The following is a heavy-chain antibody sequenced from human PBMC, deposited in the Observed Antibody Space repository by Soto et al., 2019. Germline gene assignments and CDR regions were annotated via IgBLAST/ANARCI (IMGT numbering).Heavy chain of an antibody. CDR1: GFTFSSYS. D-gene: IGHD1-1*01. CDR2: IWYDGSNK. CDR3: ARVRRDWNPPYYYGMDV. J-gene: IGHJ6*02. V-gene: IGHV3-33*01. Sequence: QVQLVESGGGVVQPGRSLRLSCAASGFTFSSYSMHWVRQAPGKGLEWVAVIWYDGSNKYYADSVKGRFTISRDNSKNTLYLQMNSLRAEDTAVYYCARVRRDWNPPYYYGMDVWGQGTTVTVSS.